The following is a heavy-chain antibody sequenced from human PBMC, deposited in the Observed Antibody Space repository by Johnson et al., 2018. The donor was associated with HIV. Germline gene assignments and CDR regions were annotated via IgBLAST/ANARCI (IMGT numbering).Heavy chain of an antibody. J-gene: IGHJ3*02. V-gene: IGHV3-33*01. CDR3: ARDTDIVVVPARGDAFDI. CDR1: GFTFSSYG. D-gene: IGHD2-2*01. CDR2: IWYDGNNK. Sequence: QVQLVESGGGVVQPGRSLRLSCAASGFTFSSYGMHWVRQAPGKGLEWVAVIWYDGNNKYYADSVKGRFTISRDNSKTTLYLQMNSLRAEDTAVYYCARDTDIVVVPARGDAFDIWGQGTMVTVSS.